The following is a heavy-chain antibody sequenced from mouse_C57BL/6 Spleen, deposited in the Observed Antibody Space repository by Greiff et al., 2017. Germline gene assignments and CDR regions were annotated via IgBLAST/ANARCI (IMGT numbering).Heavy chain of an antibody. CDR3: ARRGSSYAMDY. V-gene: IGHV1-63*01. Sequence: QVQLQQSGAELVRPGTSVKMSCKASGYTFTNYWIGWAKQRPGHGLEWIGDIYPGGGYTNYNEKFKGKATLTADKSSSKAYMQCSSLTSEDSAIYYCARRGSSYAMDYWGQGTSVTVSA. CDR1: GYTFTNYW. J-gene: IGHJ4*01. CDR2: IYPGGGYT.